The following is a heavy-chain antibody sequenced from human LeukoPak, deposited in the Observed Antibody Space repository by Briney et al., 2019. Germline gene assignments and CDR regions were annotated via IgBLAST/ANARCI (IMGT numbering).Heavy chain of an antibody. J-gene: IGHJ4*02. Sequence: GGSLRLSCAASGFTFDDYAMHWVRQAPGKGLEWVSGISWNSGSIGYVDSVKGRFTISRDNAKNSLYLQMNSLRAEDTALYYCAKDTYGSGSYPLFDYWGQGTLVTVSS. CDR3: AKDTYGSGSYPLFDY. CDR1: GFTFDDYA. V-gene: IGHV3-9*01. CDR2: ISWNSGSI. D-gene: IGHD3-10*01.